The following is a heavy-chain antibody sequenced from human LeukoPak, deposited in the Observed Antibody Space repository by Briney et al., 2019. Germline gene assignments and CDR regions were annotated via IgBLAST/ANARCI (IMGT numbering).Heavy chain of an antibody. D-gene: IGHD2-8*01. J-gene: IGHJ4*02. CDR2: ISVYNGNT. V-gene: IGHV1-18*01. CDR1: GYTFTSYG. Sequence: ASVKVSCKAAGYTFTSYGITWVRQAPGQGLEWMGWISVYNGNTNYAQNLQDRVTLTTDTAMSTGYMELRNLRSDDTAVYYCARGAGICTNGVCFPPRYWGQGTLVTVSS. CDR3: ARGAGICTNGVCFPPRY.